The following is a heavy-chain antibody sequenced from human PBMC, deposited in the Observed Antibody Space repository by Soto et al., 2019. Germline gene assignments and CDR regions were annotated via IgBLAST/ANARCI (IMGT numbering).Heavy chain of an antibody. Sequence: QVQLQESGPGLVKPSETLSLTCTVSGGSISSYYWSWIRQPPGKGLEWIGYIYYSGSTNYNPSLKSRVTISVDTSKNQFSLKLSSVTAADTAVYYCARERGKRGMFDYWGQGTLVTVSS. J-gene: IGHJ4*02. CDR2: IYYSGST. CDR1: GGSISSYY. D-gene: IGHD7-27*01. V-gene: IGHV4-59*01. CDR3: ARERGKRGMFDY.